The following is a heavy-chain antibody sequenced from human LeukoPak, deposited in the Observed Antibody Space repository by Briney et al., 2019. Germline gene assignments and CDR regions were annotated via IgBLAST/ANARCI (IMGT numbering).Heavy chain of an antibody. CDR3: ASTMVRGVTHYYYYGMDV. Sequence: GGSLRLSCAASGFTFSSYAMSWVRQAPGKGLEWFSTISESGGSTYYADSVKGRFTISRDNSKNTLYLQMNSLRAEDTAVYYCASTMVRGVTHYYYYGMDVWGQGTTVTVSS. V-gene: IGHV3-23*01. CDR2: ISESGGST. CDR1: GFTFSSYA. D-gene: IGHD3-10*01. J-gene: IGHJ6*02.